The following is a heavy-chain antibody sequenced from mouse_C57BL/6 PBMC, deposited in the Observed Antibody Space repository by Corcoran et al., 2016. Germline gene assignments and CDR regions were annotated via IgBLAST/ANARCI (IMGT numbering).Heavy chain of an antibody. D-gene: IGHD1-1*01. CDR1: GYTFTTYG. J-gene: IGHJ4*01. Sequence: QIQLVQSGPELKKPGESVKISCKASGYTFTTYGMSWVKQAPGKGLKWMGWINTYSGVPTYADDFKGRFAFSLETSASTAYLQINNLKNEDTATYFCARWTTVGAMDYWGQGTSVTVSS. V-gene: IGHV9-3*01. CDR3: ARWTTVGAMDY. CDR2: INTYSGVP.